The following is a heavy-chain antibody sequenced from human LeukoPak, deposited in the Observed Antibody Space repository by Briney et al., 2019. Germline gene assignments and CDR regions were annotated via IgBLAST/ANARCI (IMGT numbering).Heavy chain of an antibody. J-gene: IGHJ4*02. Sequence: PGGSLRLSCAASGFTFTYFWMTWVRQAPGKGLEWVANIKNDGSQKYYADSVEGRFTISRDNAKHILYLQMHGLRADDTAVYYCVWGHYGDYTGQGTLVTVSS. V-gene: IGHV3-7*04. CDR3: VWGHYGDY. CDR2: IKNDGSQK. CDR1: GFTFTYFW.